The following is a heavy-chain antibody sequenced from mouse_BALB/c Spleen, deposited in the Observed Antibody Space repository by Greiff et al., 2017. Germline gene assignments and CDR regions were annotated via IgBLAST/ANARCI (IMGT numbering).Heavy chain of an antibody. J-gene: IGHJ2*01. Sequence: QVQLKESGAELAKPGASVKMSCKASGYTFTSYWMHWVKQRPGQGLEWIGYINPSTGYTEYNQKFKDKATLTADKSSSTAYMQLSSLTSEDSAVYYCARGGGLRPPFDYWGQGTTLTVSS. V-gene: IGHV1-7*01. D-gene: IGHD2-2*01. CDR2: INPSTGYT. CDR1: GYTFTSYW. CDR3: ARGGGLRPPFDY.